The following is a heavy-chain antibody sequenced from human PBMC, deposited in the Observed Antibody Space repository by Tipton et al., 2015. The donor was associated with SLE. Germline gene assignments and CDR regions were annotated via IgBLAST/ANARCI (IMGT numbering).Heavy chain of an antibody. V-gene: IGHV3-30-3*01. D-gene: IGHD5-18*01. CDR3: ARGDGGYGDAFDI. CDR1: GFTFSSYA. Sequence: SLRLSCAASGFTFSSYAMHWVRQAPGKGLEWVAVISYDGSNKYYADSVKGRFTISRDNSKNTLYLQMNSLRAEDTAVYYCARGDGGYGDAFDIWGQGTMVTVSS. CDR2: ISYDGSNK. J-gene: IGHJ3*02.